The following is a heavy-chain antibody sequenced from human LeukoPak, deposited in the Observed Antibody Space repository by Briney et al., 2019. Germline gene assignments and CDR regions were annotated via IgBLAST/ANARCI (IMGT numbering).Heavy chain of an antibody. D-gene: IGHD6-13*01. CDR3: AREGGHSSSWYVSFWFDP. Sequence: ASVKVSCKASGYTFTNYGISWVRQAPGQGLEWMGWISGYNGNTNYVQKLQGRVTMTKDTSTSTAYMELRSLRSDDTAVYYCAREGGHSSSWYVSFWFDPWGQGTLVTVSS. CDR1: GYTFTNYG. CDR2: ISGYNGNT. V-gene: IGHV1-18*01. J-gene: IGHJ5*02.